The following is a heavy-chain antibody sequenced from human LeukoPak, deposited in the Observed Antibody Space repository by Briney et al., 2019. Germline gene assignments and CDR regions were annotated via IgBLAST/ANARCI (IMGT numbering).Heavy chain of an antibody. Sequence: PSETLSLTCTVSGGSISSYYWSWIRQPPGKGLEWIGYIYYSGSTNYNPSLKSRVTISVDTSKNQFYLQLSAVTAADTAVYYCARGRGMVRANWFDPWGQGTLVTVSS. D-gene: IGHD3-10*01. CDR3: ARGRGMVRANWFDP. V-gene: IGHV4-59*01. CDR1: GGSISSYY. CDR2: IYYSGST. J-gene: IGHJ5*02.